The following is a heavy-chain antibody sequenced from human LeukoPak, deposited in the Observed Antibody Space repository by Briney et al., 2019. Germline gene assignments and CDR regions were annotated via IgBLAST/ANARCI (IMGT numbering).Heavy chain of an antibody. CDR3: AGGLRLWGYYFDY. D-gene: IGHD3-16*01. V-gene: IGHV4-61*05. CDR2: IYYSGST. CDR1: GGSISSSSYY. J-gene: IGHJ4*02. Sequence: SETLSLTCTVSGGSISSSSYYWGWIRQPPGQGLEWIGYIYYSGSTNYNPSLKSRVTISVDTSKNQFSLKLSSVTAADTAVYYCAGGLRLWGYYFDYWGQGTLVTVSS.